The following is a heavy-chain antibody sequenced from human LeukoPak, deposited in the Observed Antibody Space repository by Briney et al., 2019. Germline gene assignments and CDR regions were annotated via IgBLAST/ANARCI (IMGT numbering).Heavy chain of an antibody. CDR2: IYHSGST. Sequence: SQTLSPTCTVSGGSISSGGYYWSWIRQPPGKGLEWIGYIYHSGSTYYNPSLKSRVTISVDRSKNQFSLKLSSVTAADTAVYYCARKESIAASFDYWGQGTLVTVSS. V-gene: IGHV4-30-2*01. J-gene: IGHJ4*02. D-gene: IGHD6-6*01. CDR1: GGSISSGGYY. CDR3: ARKESIAASFDY.